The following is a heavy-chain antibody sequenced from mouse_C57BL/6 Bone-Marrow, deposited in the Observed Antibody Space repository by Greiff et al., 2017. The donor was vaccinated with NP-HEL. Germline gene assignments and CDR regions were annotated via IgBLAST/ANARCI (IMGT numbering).Heavy chain of an antibody. J-gene: IGHJ1*03. CDR1: GYKFPGYW. V-gene: IGHV1-9*01. CDR2: ILPGSGST. Sequence: VQLQQSGAELMKPGVSVKLSCKPIGYKFPGYWIGWVKQRPGHGLEWIGEILPGSGSTNYNEKFKGKATFTADTPSNTAYRQLSNLTTEDAAIYYWARTSWYFDVWGTGTTVTVSS. CDR3: ARTSWYFDV.